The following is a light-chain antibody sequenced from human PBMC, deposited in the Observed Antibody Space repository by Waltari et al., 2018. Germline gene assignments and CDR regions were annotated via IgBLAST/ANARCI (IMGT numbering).Light chain of an antibody. CDR2: EDS. V-gene: IGLV2-23*01. CDR1: NSDIGNYNL. Sequence: QSALTQPASVSGSPGQSITISCTGTNSDIGNYNLVSWYQQYPGKAPKLVIYEDSQRPSGVSHRFSGSKPGNTASLTISGLQADDESDFHCSSFATSGIWVFGGGTRLTVL. J-gene: IGLJ3*02. CDR3: SSFATSGIWV.